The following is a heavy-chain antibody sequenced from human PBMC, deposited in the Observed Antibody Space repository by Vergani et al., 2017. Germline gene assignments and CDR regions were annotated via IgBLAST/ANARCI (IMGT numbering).Heavy chain of an antibody. Sequence: EVQLVESGGHLAQPGRSLTLSCAASGFTFEDYSMHWVRQAPDRGLEWISGISWNSGYIGYADSVKGRFTISRDNAKTSLFLEMNSLRVDDTAIYYCTKGQVTVSAGHFDSRGRGILVTVSS. J-gene: IGHJ4*02. CDR1: GFTFEDYS. CDR2: ISWNSGYI. CDR3: TKGQVTVSAGHFDS. V-gene: IGHV3-9*01. D-gene: IGHD2-2*01.